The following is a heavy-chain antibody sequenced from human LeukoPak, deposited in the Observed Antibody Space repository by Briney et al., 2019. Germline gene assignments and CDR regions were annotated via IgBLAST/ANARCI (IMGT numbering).Heavy chain of an antibody. CDR1: GGSFSSGSYY. V-gene: IGHV4-61*02. Sequence: SQTLSLTCTVSGGSFSSGSYYWSWIRQPAGKGLEWIGRIYTSGSTNYNPSLKSRVTISVDTSKNQFSLKLSSVTTADTAVYYCASSAIGYVYWGQGTLVTVSS. D-gene: IGHD3-16*01. J-gene: IGHJ4*02. CDR2: IYTSGST. CDR3: ASSAIGYVY.